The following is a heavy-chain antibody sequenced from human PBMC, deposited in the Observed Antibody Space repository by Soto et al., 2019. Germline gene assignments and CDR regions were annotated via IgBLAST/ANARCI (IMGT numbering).Heavy chain of an antibody. CDR3: ASDMSTT. CDR1: GYTFTSYG. D-gene: IGHD2-2*01. V-gene: IGHV1-18*01. CDR2: ISAYSGHT. J-gene: IGHJ5*02. Sequence: EASVKVSCKASGYTFTSYGISWVRQAPGQGLEWMGWISAYSGHTNYAQKFQGRVTMTRDTSISTAYMELTSLRSEDTAIYYCASDMSTTWGQGTLVTVSS.